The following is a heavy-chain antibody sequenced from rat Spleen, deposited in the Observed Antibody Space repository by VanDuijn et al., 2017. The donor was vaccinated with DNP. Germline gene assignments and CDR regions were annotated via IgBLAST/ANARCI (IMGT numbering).Heavy chain of an antibody. J-gene: IGHJ2*01. CDR3: ARHVLPLRVWDY. V-gene: IGHV5-22*01. CDR2: ISYDGRSN. CDR1: GFTFSDYY. Sequence: EVQLVESGGGLVQPGGSLKLSCAVSGFTFSDYYMAWVRQAPTKGLEWVAYISYDGRSNYRGDSVKGRFTISRDNAKSTLYLQMNSLRSEDMATYYCARHVLPLRVWDYWGQGVMVTVSS. D-gene: IGHD4-1*01.